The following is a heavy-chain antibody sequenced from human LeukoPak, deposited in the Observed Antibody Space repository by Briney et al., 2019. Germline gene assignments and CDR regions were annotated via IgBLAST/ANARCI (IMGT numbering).Heavy chain of an antibody. CDR3: ANSASIAVAGTPDDC. D-gene: IGHD6-19*01. Sequence: PGGSLRLSCAASGFTFSSYAMSWVRQAPGKGLEWVSAISGSGGSTYYADSVKGRFTISRDNSKNTLYLQMNSLRAEDTAVYYCANSASIAVAGTPDDCWGQGTLVTVSS. CDR1: GFTFSSYA. CDR2: ISGSGGST. V-gene: IGHV3-23*01. J-gene: IGHJ4*02.